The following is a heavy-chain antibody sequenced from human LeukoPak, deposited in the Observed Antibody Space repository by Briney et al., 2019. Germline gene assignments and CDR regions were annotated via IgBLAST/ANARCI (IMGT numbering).Heavy chain of an antibody. V-gene: IGHV3-74*01. CDR2: IDEDGKTI. D-gene: IGHD3-3*01. CDR1: GFTFNNYG. CDR3: VSDLCGGDDQ. Sequence: PGGSLRLSCAASGFTFNNYGIHWVRQAPGKGLVWVSRIDEDGKTIDYADSVKGRFTISRDNAKDTLYLQMSSLRDEDTAVYYCVSDLCGGDDQWGRGTLVTVSS. J-gene: IGHJ5*02.